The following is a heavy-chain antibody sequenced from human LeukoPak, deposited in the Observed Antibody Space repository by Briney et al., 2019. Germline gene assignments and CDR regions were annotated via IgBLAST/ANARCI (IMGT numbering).Heavy chain of an antibody. V-gene: IGHV4-30-4*01. D-gene: IGHD2/OR15-2a*01. J-gene: IGHJ4*02. CDR3: ARALNGYFYAFDS. Sequence: PSETLSLTCTVSGGSISSGEYYWSWIRQPPGKGLEWIGYFSYTGSTYYDPSVKSRVSISVDTSKNQFSLKLTSVTAADTAVYYCARALNGYFYAFDSWGQGTLVTVSS. CDR2: FSYTGST. CDR1: GGSISSGEYY.